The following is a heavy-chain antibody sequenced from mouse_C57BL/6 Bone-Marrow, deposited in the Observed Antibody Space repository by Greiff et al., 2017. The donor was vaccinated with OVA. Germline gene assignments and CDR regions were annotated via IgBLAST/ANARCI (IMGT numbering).Heavy chain of an antibody. CDR3: ARWVYYGSSFYAMDY. J-gene: IGHJ4*01. V-gene: IGHV1-81*01. CDR2: IYPRSGNT. D-gene: IGHD1-1*01. CDR1: GYTFTSYG. Sequence: QVQLQQSGAELARPGASVKLSCKASGYTFTSYGISWVKQRTGQGLEWIGEIYPRSGNTYYNEKFKGKATLTADKSSSTAYMELRSLTSEDSAVYFCARWVYYGSSFYAMDYWGQGTSVTVSS.